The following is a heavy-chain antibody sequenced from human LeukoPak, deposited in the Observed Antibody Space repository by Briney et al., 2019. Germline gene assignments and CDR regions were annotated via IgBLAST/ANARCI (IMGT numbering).Heavy chain of an antibody. CDR3: ARGPALHSEWVGGRWFDP. V-gene: IGHV1-69*04. Sequence: GASVKVSCKASGGTFSSYAISWVRQAPGQGLEWMGRIIPILGIANYAQKFQGRVTITADKSTSTAYMELSSLRSEDTAMYYCARGPALHSEWVGGRWFDPWGQGTLVTVSS. J-gene: IGHJ5*02. CDR1: GGTFSSYA. D-gene: IGHD1-26*01. CDR2: IIPILGIA.